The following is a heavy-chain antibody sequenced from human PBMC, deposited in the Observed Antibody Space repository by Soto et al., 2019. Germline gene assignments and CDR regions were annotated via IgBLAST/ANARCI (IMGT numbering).Heavy chain of an antibody. J-gene: IGHJ6*02. CDR2: ISSSGSTI. CDR3: SRDFPRARQLVLGYYYGMDV. V-gene: IGHV3-11*01. CDR1: GFTFSDYY. Sequence: PGGSLRLSCAASGFTFSDYYMSWIRQAPGKGLEWVSYISSSGSTIYYADSVKGRFTISRDNAKNSLYLQMNSLRAEDTAVYYCSRDFPRARQLVLGYYYGMDVWGQGTTVTVSS. D-gene: IGHD6-13*01.